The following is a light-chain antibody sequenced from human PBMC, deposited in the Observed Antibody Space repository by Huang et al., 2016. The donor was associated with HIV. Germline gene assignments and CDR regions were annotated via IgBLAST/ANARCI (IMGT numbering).Light chain of an antibody. Sequence: EIVMTQSPATLSVSPGERATLSCRASQTVNSNLAWYQHKPGQAPRLRIYGASTRATGVPARVSGSGSGTKFTLTISSLQSEDFAVYYCQQYNNWLAFGQGTKVEIK. CDR3: QQYNNWLA. CDR2: GAS. CDR1: QTVNSN. V-gene: IGKV3-15*01. J-gene: IGKJ1*01.